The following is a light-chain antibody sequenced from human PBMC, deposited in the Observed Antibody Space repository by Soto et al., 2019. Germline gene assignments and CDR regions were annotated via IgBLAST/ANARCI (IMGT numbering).Light chain of an antibody. CDR2: RNN. Sequence: QAVVTQPPSASGTPGQRVTISCSGSSSNIGSNYVYWYQQLPGTAPKLLIYRNNQRPSGVPDRCSGSKSGTSASLAISGLRSEDEADYYCAAWDDSRVVFGGGTKVTVL. J-gene: IGLJ2*01. V-gene: IGLV1-47*01. CDR1: SSNIGSNY. CDR3: AAWDDSRVV.